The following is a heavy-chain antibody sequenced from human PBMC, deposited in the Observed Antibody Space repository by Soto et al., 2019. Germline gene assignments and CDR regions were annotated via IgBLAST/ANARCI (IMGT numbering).Heavy chain of an antibody. Sequence: SVKVSCRASGYPLTSYYIHWVRQAPGQGLEWMGIINPSGGSTSYAQKFQGRVTMTRDTSTSTVYMELSSLRSEDTAVYYCWWSDPYFDYWGQRTLVTVSS. D-gene: IGHD3-3*01. V-gene: IGHV1-46*01. CDR1: GYPLTSYY. CDR3: WWSDPYFDY. CDR2: INPSGGST. J-gene: IGHJ4*02.